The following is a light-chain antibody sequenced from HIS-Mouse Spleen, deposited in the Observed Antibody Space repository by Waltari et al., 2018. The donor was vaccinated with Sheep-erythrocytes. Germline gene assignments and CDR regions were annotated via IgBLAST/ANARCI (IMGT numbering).Light chain of an antibody. V-gene: IGKV1D-13*01. CDR1: QGISSA. CDR3: QQFNKYPRT. CDR2: DAS. J-gene: IGKJ1*01. Sequence: AIQLTQSPSSLSASVGDRVTITCRASQGISSALAWYQQKPGKAPKLLIYDASSLESVVPARFSGSGSGTDFTLTISSLQPEDFATYYCQQFNKYPRTFGQGTKVEIK.